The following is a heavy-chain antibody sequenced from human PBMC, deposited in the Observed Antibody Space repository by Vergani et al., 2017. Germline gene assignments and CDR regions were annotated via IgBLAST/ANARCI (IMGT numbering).Heavy chain of an antibody. Sequence: QVQLVQSGSEVRKPGASVKVSCQVSGYSLTELTIHWVRQAPGKGLEWMGGFDPEHGEVTFAHHIQGRVTMTEDRSTDTAYMELSSLRPEDTALYDCALVTDYYDSSGYYLDYWGQGTLVTVSS. CDR2: FDPEHGEV. D-gene: IGHD3-22*01. CDR1: GYSLTELT. V-gene: IGHV1-24*01. J-gene: IGHJ4*02. CDR3: ALVTDYYDSSGYYLDY.